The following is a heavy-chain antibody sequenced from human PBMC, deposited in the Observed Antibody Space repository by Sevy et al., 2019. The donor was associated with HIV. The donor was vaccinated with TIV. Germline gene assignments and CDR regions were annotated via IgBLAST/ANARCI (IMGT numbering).Heavy chain of an antibody. CDR1: GGTFSSYA. CDR3: ARDEGDRKTDHAFDI. Sequence: ASVKVSCKASGGTFSSYAISWVRQAPGQGLEWMGGIIPIFGTANYAQKFQGRVTITADKSTSTAYMELSSLRSEDTAVYYSARDEGDRKTDHAFDIWGQGTMVTVSS. V-gene: IGHV1-69*06. D-gene: IGHD2-21*02. CDR2: IIPIFGTA. J-gene: IGHJ3*02.